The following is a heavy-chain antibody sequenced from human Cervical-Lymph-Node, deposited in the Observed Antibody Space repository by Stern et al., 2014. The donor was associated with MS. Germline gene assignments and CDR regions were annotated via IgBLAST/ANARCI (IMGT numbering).Heavy chain of an antibody. CDR2: IIPMLDWP. J-gene: IGHJ4*02. D-gene: IGHD2-15*01. CDR1: GGTFNTYT. V-gene: IGHV1-69*09. Sequence: QMQLVQSGAEVKKPGSSVRVSCKASGGTFNTYTVYWVRQAPGQGLEWMGKIIPMLDWPVYAQRFQGRVTITLDKSTSTAYIDLNSLTSEDTAVYYCARPRGREAASALDYWGQGTLVTVSS. CDR3: ARPRGREAASALDY.